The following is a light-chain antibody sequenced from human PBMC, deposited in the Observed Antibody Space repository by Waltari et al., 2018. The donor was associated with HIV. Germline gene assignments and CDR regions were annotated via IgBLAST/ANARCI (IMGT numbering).Light chain of an antibody. CDR2: EDD. CDR3: GSWDSGLNVAV. CDR1: TSNIGINY. J-gene: IGLJ2*01. Sequence: QSVLPQPPSVSAAPGQPVRIFGSGNTSNIGINYVSWNRRFPDTAPRLLIYEDDKRPSGLRDRFSASKSPTTATLVISGLQTEDEADYFCGSWDSGLNVAVFGGGTKLTVL. V-gene: IGLV1-51*01.